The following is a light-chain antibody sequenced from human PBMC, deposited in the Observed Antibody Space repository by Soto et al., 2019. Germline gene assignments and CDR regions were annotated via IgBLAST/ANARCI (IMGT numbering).Light chain of an antibody. J-gene: IGKJ1*01. CDR2: SAS. V-gene: IGKV3D-15*01. CDR1: ESISNN. Sequence: DILMTQSPATVSVSLGDSVSLSCRANESISNNLAWYQQKPGQAPRLLIFSASTRAPGIPARVTGGGSGTQFSLTISSLQPEDFALYYCHQYNEWPRGTFGPGTKVES. CDR3: HQYNEWPRGT.